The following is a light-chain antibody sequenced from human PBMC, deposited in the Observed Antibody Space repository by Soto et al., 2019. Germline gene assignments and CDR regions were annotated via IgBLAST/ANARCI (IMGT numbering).Light chain of an antibody. V-gene: IGKV3D-15*01. J-gene: IGKJ4*01. CDR3: QQYDNWPPRLT. CDR1: QSVSRY. Sequence: EIVLTQFPATLSVSPGETVTLSCRASQSVSRYLAWYQQKPGQAPRLLIYGASKKAGGVPDRFGVSGSGTEFTLTISSLQSEDYAVYYCQQYDNWPPRLTFGGGTKVEIK. CDR2: GAS.